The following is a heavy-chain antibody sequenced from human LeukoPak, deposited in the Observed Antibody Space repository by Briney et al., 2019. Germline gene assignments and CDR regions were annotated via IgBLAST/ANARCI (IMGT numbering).Heavy chain of an antibody. CDR2: INAGNGNT. Sequence: PRASVKVSCKASGYTFTSYAMHWVRQAPGQRLEWMGWINAGNGNTKYSQEFQGRVTITRDTSASTAYMELSSLRSEDMAVYYCARDYGDYSWFDPWGQGTLVTVSS. CDR1: GYTFTSYA. V-gene: IGHV1-3*03. J-gene: IGHJ5*02. CDR3: ARDYGDYSWFDP. D-gene: IGHD4-17*01.